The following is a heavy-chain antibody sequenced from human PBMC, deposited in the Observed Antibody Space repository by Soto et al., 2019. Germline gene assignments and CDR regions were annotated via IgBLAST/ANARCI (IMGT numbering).Heavy chain of an antibody. Sequence: EVQLVESGGGLVKPGGSLRLSCAASGFTFSSYSMNWVRQAPGKGLEWVSSISSSSSYIYYADSVKGRFTISRDNAKNSLYLQMNSLRAEDTAVYYCARGMAAATPGFGYWGQGTLVTVSS. CDR1: GFTFSSYS. V-gene: IGHV3-21*01. CDR2: ISSSSSYI. CDR3: ARGMAAATPGFGY. J-gene: IGHJ4*02. D-gene: IGHD2-15*01.